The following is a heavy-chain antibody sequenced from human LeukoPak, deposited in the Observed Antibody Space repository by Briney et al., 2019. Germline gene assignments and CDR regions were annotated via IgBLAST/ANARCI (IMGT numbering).Heavy chain of an antibody. CDR2: VYSGGST. V-gene: IGHV3-53*01. CDR1: GFTVSNSY. D-gene: IGHD3-10*01. Sequence: GGSLRLSCAASGFTVSNSYMSWVRQAPGKGLQWVSVVYSGGSTFYADSVKGRFTVSRDSSKNTLYLEMNSLRAEDTAIYYCARGHEALGYWGQGTLVTVSS. J-gene: IGHJ4*02. CDR3: ARGHEALGY.